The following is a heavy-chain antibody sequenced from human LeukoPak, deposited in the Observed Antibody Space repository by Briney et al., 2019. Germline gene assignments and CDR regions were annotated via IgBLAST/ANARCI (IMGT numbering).Heavy chain of an antibody. V-gene: IGHV1-18*01. CDR1: GYTFTSYG. CDR2: ISAYNGNT. D-gene: IGHD2-21*02. Sequence: ASVKVSCKASGYTFTSYGISWVRQAPGQGLEWMGWISAYNGNTNYAQKLQGRVTMTTDTSMSTAYMELRSLRSDDTAVYYCARDLDCGGDCPPYNWFDPWGQGTLVTVSS. J-gene: IGHJ5*02. CDR3: ARDLDCGGDCPPYNWFDP.